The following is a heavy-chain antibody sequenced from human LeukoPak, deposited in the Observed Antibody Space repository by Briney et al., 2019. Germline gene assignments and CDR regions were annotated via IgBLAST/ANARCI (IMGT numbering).Heavy chain of an antibody. CDR2: ISRIGSNI. D-gene: IGHD3-16*01. Sequence: GGSLRLSCAASGFTFSSYGMNWVRQAPGKGLEWVAYISRIGSNIYYVDSVKGRFTISRDNAKTSLYLQMNSLRADDTAVYYCARFWYAYGQEEDDALYIWVQGTMVTVSS. CDR3: ARFWYAYGQEEDDALYI. CDR1: GFTFSSYG. V-gene: IGHV3-48*03. J-gene: IGHJ3*02.